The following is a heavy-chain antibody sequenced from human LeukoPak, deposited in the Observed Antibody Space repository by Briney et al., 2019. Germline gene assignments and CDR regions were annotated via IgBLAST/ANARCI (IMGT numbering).Heavy chain of an antibody. D-gene: IGHD3-22*01. V-gene: IGHV3-7*01. Sequence: GGSLRLSCAASGFIFTDYWMNWVRQAPGRGLEWLASVKGDGSATSYVDSVKGRFTISRDNAKNSLFLQMNSLRAEDTAVYYCARHTYYYDSSGSYYFDYWGQGTLVTVSS. CDR3: ARHTYYYDSSGSYYFDY. CDR1: GFIFTDYW. CDR2: VKGDGSAT. J-gene: IGHJ4*02.